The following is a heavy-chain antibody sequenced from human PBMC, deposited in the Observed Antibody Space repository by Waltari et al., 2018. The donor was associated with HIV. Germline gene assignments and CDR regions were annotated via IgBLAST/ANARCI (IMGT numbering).Heavy chain of an antibody. Sequence: QVHLVQSGPEGKRPGASVKIPCKAYGYNFINFDVNWVRQAAGQGPEWLGWMNPNSGNTASPYIFEERVTMTRDVSTDTAYLEMSGLTPEDTAIYYCARNSSGKGNRYFYYGLDVWGQGTPVTV. CDR1: GYNFINFD. CDR3: ARNSSGKGNRYFYYGLDV. J-gene: IGHJ6*02. D-gene: IGHD3-22*01. V-gene: IGHV1-8*02. CDR2: MNPNSGNT.